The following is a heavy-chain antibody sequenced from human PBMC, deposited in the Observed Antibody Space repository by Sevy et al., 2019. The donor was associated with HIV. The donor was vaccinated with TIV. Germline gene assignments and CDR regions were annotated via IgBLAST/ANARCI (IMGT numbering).Heavy chain of an antibody. D-gene: IGHD3-22*01. J-gene: IGHJ4*02. CDR1: GFTFDDYG. Sequence: GESLKISCAASGFTFDDYGMTWVRQAPGKGLEWVSGINWNGGNTGYADSVKGRFTISRDNAKNSLYLQMNSLRAEDTALYHCARRIRYDSSGYGFYFDHWGQGTLVTISS. CDR2: INWNGGNT. CDR3: ARRIRYDSSGYGFYFDH. V-gene: IGHV3-20*01.